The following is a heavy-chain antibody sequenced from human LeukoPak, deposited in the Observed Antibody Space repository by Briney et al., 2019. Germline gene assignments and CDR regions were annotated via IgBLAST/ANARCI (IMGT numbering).Heavy chain of an antibody. CDR2: IKQDGSEK. D-gene: IGHD3-16*01. J-gene: IGHJ6*02. CDR1: GFTFSSYW. Sequence: GGSLRLSCAASGFTFSSYWMSWVRQAPGKGLEWVANIKQDGSEKYYVDSVKGRFTISIDNAKNSLYLQMNSLRAEDTAVYYCAREKLLLGYYGMDVWGQGTTVTVSS. CDR3: AREKLLLGYYGMDV. V-gene: IGHV3-7*01.